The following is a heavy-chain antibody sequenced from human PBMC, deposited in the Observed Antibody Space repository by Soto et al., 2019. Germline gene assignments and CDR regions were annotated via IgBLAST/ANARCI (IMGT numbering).Heavy chain of an antibody. CDR2: IHDTGRT. Sequence: SETLSLTCTVSGDSLSTYYWSWIRQPAGERLEWIGRIHDTGRTNYNPSLKSRVTMSVDTSKNQFSLRVNSVTAADTAVYYCAKETYYYDSSSYSWPRDFDYWGQGTLVTVSS. CDR3: AKETYYYDSSSYSWPRDFDY. J-gene: IGHJ4*02. D-gene: IGHD3-22*01. CDR1: GDSLSTYY. V-gene: IGHV4-4*07.